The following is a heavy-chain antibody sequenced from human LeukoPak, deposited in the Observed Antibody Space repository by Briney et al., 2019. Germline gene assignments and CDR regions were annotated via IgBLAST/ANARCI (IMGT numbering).Heavy chain of an antibody. D-gene: IGHD5-12*01. V-gene: IGHV4-59*01. J-gene: IGHJ6*02. Sequence: PSETLSLTCTVSGGSISSYYWSWVRQPPGEGLEWIGYIYYSGSTNYNPSLKSRVTISVDTSKNQFSLRLSSVTAADTAVYYCARFLWLRSQGPFYYGMDVWGQGTTVTVSS. CDR1: GGSISSYY. CDR2: IYYSGST. CDR3: ARFLWLRSQGPFYYGMDV.